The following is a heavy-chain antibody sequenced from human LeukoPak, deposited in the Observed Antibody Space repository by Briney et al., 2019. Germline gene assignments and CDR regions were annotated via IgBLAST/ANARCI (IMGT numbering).Heavy chain of an antibody. CDR3: ASLLSRVHIKQWLDH. Sequence: SETLSLTCAVYGGSFSGYYWSWIRQPPGKGLEWIGEINHSGSTNYNPSLKSRVTISVDTSKNQFSLKLSSVTAADTAVYYCASLLSRVHIKQWLDHWGQGTLVTVSS. V-gene: IGHV4-34*01. D-gene: IGHD6-19*01. CDR2: INHSGST. J-gene: IGHJ4*02. CDR1: GGSFSGYY.